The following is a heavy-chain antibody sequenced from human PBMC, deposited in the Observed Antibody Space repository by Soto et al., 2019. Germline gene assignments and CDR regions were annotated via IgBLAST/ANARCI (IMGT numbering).Heavy chain of an antibody. J-gene: IGHJ3*02. V-gene: IGHV3-30*03. CDR3: AYGSGSGAFDI. Sequence: QVQLVESGGGVVQTGRSLRLSCAASGFTFGSYGMHWVRQAPGKGLEWVAVISYDGSNKYYADSVKGRFTISRDNSKNTLYLQMNSLRAEDTAVYYCAYGSGSGAFDIWGQGTMVTVSS. CDR1: GFTFGSYG. CDR2: ISYDGSNK. D-gene: IGHD3-10*01.